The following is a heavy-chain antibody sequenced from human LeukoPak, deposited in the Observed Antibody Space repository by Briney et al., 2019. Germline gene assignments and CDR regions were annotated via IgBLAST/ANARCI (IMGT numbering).Heavy chain of an antibody. Sequence: GGSLRLSCAASGFTFSSYAMSWVRQAPGKGLEWVGRIKSKTDGGTTDYAAPVKGRFTISRDDSKNTLYLQMNSLKTEDTAVYYCTTVRRDYDFWSGRIVRDFDYWGQGTLVTVSS. CDR3: TTVRRDYDFWSGRIVRDFDY. D-gene: IGHD3-3*01. CDR2: IKSKTDGGTT. CDR1: GFTFSSYA. V-gene: IGHV3-15*01. J-gene: IGHJ4*02.